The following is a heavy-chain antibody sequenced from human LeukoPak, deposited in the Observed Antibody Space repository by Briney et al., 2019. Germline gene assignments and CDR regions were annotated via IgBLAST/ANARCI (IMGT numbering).Heavy chain of an antibody. D-gene: IGHD6-13*01. CDR1: GGTFSSYA. V-gene: IGHV1-69*13. Sequence: ASVKVSCKASGGTFSSYAISWVRQAPGQELEWMGGIIPIFGTANYAQKFQGRVTITADESTSTAYMELSSLRSEDTAVYYCAGGYSSSWYLYYFDYWGQGTLVTVSS. J-gene: IGHJ4*02. CDR2: IIPIFGTA. CDR3: AGGYSSSWYLYYFDY.